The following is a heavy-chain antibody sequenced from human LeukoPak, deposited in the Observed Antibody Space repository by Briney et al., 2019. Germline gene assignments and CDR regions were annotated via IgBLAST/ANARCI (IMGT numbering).Heavy chain of an antibody. J-gene: IGHJ4*02. CDR3: AKDGGGWYTTGWYYFDY. V-gene: IGHV3-23*01. Sequence: GGSLRLSCAASGFTFSTYAMSWLRPAQGKGLEWVSSIRGGGAHTYYAVSVKGRFSISRDNSKNTLYLQMNSLRAEDTAVYYCAKDGGGWYTTGWYYFDYWGQGTLVTVSS. D-gene: IGHD6-19*01. CDR1: GFTFSTYA. CDR2: IRGGGAHT.